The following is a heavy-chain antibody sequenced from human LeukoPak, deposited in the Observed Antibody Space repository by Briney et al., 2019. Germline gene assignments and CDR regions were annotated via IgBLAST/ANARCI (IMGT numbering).Heavy chain of an antibody. D-gene: IGHD6-19*01. J-gene: IGHJ4*02. Sequence: ASVKVSCKASGYTFTGYYMHWVRQAPGQGLEWMGWINPNSGGTNYAQKFQGWVTMTRDTSISTAYMELSRLTSADTAVYYCARDTPTTGIAVPGYDYWGQGTLVTVSS. CDR2: INPNSGGT. CDR3: ARDTPTTGIAVPGYDY. V-gene: IGHV1-2*04. CDR1: GYTFTGYY.